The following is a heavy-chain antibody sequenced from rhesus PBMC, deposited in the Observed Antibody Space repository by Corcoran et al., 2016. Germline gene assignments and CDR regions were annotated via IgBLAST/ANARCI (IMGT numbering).Heavy chain of an antibody. CDR1: GGSLSDNYF. V-gene: IGHV4S9*01. Sequence: QVQLQESGPGLVKPSETLSLTFAVSGGSLSDNYFWNWIRQPPGKGLEWIGNIYGSSGSTYYNPSLKSRVTISKDTSKNQFSLKLSSVTAADTAVYFCAREGTVSYFDHWGQGVLVTVSS. J-gene: IGHJ4*01. CDR2: IYGSSGST. CDR3: AREGTVSYFDH. D-gene: IGHD5-24*01.